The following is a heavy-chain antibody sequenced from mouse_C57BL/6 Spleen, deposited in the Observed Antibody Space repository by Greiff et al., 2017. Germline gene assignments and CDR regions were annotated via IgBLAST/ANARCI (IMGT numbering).Heavy chain of an antibody. D-gene: IGHD2-4*01. V-gene: IGHV1-80*01. CDR2: IYPGDGDT. J-gene: IGHJ4*01. Sequence: VKLVESGAELVKPGASVKISCKASGYAFSSYWMNWVKQRPGKGLEWIGQIYPGDGDTNYNGKFKGKATLTADKSSSTAYMQLSSLTSEDSAVYFCAQLDYFYAMDYWGQGTSVTVSS. CDR3: AQLDYFYAMDY. CDR1: GYAFSSYW.